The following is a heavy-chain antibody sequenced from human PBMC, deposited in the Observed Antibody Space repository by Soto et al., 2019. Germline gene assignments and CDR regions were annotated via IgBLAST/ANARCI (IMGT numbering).Heavy chain of an antibody. CDR2: MYYSGST. V-gene: IGHV4-39*01. D-gene: IGHD6-19*01. J-gene: IGHJ6*03. CDR1: GGSISSSSYY. Sequence: SETLSLTCTVSGGSISSSSYYWGWIRQPPGKGLEWIGNMYYSGSTYYNPSLKSRVTMSLDTSKNQFSLKLSSVTAADTAVYYCATKRVAGPPYSYRGVGGKGTTVTVPS. CDR3: ATKRVAGPPYSYRGV.